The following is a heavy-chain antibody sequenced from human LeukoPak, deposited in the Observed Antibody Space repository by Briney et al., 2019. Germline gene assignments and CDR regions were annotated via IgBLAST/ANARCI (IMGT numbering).Heavy chain of an antibody. J-gene: IGHJ4*02. Sequence: GGSLRLSCAASGFTFSNAWMSWVRQAPGKELEWVGRIKSKTDGGTTDYAAPVKGRFTISRDDSKNTLYLQMNSLKTEDTAVYYCTTSSSGYAFDYWSQGTLVTVSS. CDR2: IKSKTDGGTT. CDR1: GFTFSNAW. D-gene: IGHD3-16*01. CDR3: TTSSSGYAFDY. V-gene: IGHV3-15*01.